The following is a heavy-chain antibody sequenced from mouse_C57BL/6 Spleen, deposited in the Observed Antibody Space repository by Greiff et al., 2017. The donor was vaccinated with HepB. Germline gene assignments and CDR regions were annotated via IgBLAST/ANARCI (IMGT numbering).Heavy chain of an antibody. CDR2: IYPGDGDT. V-gene: IGHV1-82*01. Sequence: QVQLQQSGPELVKPGASVKISCKASGYAFSSSWMNWVKQRPGKGLEWIGRIYPGDGDTNYNGKFKGKATLTADKSSSTAYMQLSSLTSEDSAVYFCAYYDYDGVFAYWGQGTLVTVSA. CDR1: GYAFSSSW. CDR3: AYYDYDGVFAY. J-gene: IGHJ3*01. D-gene: IGHD2-4*01.